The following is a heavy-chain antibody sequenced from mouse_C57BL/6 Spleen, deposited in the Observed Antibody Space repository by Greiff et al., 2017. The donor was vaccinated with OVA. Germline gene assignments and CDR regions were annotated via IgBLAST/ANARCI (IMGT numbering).Heavy chain of an antibody. J-gene: IGHJ3*01. CDR2: IHPSDSDT. D-gene: IGHD3-1*01. CDR1: GYTFTSYW. Sequence: QVQLQQPGAELVKPGASVKVSCKASGYTFTSYWMHWVKQRPGQGLEWIGRIHPSDSDTNYNQKFKGKATLTVDKSSSTAYMQLSRLTSEDSAVYYCAIGGTFAWFGYWGQGTLVTVSA. V-gene: IGHV1-74*01. CDR3: AIGGTFAWFGY.